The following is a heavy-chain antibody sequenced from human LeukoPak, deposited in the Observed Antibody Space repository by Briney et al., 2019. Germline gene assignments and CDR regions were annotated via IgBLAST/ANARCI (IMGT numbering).Heavy chain of an antibody. V-gene: IGHV3-66*01. CDR1: GFTVSSNY. J-gene: IGHJ4*02. CDR2: IYSGGST. Sequence: GGSLRLSCAASGFTVSSNYMSWVRQAPGRGLEWVSDIYSGGSTYYADSLKGRFTISKDNSKKPLYLQMNSLRAEDTAVYYCARDRDVGLFDYWGQGTLVTVSS. CDR3: ARDRDVGLFDY.